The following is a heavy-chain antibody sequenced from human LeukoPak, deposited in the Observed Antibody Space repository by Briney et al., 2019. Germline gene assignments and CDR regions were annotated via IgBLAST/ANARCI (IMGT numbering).Heavy chain of an antibody. CDR1: GFTFSDYW. Sequence: GGSLRLSCATSGFTFSDYWMSWVRQAPGKGLEWVANIKPDGSSKYYVDSVKGRFTISRDNPKNSLFLHLNSLRAEDTAVYYCVRETWWGRDKTWSGNLDCWGQGTLVTVSS. CDR2: IKPDGSSK. V-gene: IGHV3-7*01. D-gene: IGHD2-15*01. CDR3: VRETWWGRDKTWSGNLDC. J-gene: IGHJ4*02.